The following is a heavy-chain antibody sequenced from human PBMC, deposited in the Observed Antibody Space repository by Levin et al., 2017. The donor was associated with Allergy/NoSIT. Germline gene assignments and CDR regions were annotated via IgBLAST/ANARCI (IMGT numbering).Heavy chain of an antibody. V-gene: IGHV3-30*18. Sequence: RPGGSLRLSCAASGSSLSAYGMHWVRQAPGKGLEWVAVISYDGNNKYYVGSVRGRFTISRDNSKNTLYLQMNSLRPEDTAVYYCAKDRAENCESCGQTVSYFYFYGMDVWGQGTTVTVSS. J-gene: IGHJ6*02. CDR1: GSSLSAYG. CDR2: ISYDGNNK. CDR3: AKDRAENCESCGQTVSYFYFYGMDV. D-gene: IGHD3-22*01.